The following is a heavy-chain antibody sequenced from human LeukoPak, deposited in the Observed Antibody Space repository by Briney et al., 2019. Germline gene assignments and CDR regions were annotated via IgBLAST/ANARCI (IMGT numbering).Heavy chain of an antibody. CDR1: GYTFTSYY. CDR2: INPSGGST. V-gene: IGHV1-46*01. J-gene: IGHJ4*02. CDR3: ARGYCSSTSCYTVDY. Sequence: GASVKVSYKASGYTFTSYYMHWVRQAPGQGLEWMGIINPSGGSTSYAQKFQGRVTMTRDTSTSTVYMELSSLRSEDTAVYYCARGYCSSTSCYTVDYWGQGTLVTVSS. D-gene: IGHD2-2*02.